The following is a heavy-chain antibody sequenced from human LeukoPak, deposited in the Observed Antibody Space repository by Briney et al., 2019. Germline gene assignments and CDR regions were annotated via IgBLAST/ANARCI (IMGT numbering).Heavy chain of an antibody. CDR1: GGTFSSYA. V-gene: IGHV1-69*05. CDR2: IIPIFGTA. Sequence: SVKVSCKASGGTFSSYAISWVRQAPGQGLEWMGGIIPIFGTANYAQKFQGRVTITTDESTSIAYMELSSLRSEDTAVYYCASSSSWRTEYFQHWGQGTLVTVSS. J-gene: IGHJ1*01. CDR3: ASSSSWRTEYFQH. D-gene: IGHD6-13*01.